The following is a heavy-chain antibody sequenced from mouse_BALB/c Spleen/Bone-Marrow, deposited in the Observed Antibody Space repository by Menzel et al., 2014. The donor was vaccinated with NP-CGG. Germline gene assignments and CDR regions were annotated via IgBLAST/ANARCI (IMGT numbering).Heavy chain of an antibody. V-gene: IGHV2-6*02. CDR3: ATSLLRPAMDY. D-gene: IGHD1-2*01. CDR1: GFSLTTYV. Sequence: VKLVESGPGLVAPSQSLSITCTASGFSLTTYVLHWVRQPPGKALEWLVVIWSDGSTTYNSALKSRLSISKDNSKSQVFLKMSSLQTDDTAMYYCATSLLRPAMDYWGQGTSVTVSS. CDR2: IWSDGST. J-gene: IGHJ4*01.